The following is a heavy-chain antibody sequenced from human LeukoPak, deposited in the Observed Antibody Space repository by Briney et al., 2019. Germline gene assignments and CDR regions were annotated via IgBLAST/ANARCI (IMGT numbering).Heavy chain of an antibody. CDR2: ISSSGSTI. D-gene: IGHD3-3*01. Sequence: GGSLRLSCAASGFTFSSYEMYWVRQAPGKGLEWVSYISSSGSTIYYADSVKGRFTISRDNAKNSLYLQMNSLRAEDTAVYYCARDFVGDTIFGVPIRGDYWGQGTLVTVSS. V-gene: IGHV3-48*03. CDR1: GFTFSSYE. J-gene: IGHJ4*02. CDR3: ARDFVGDTIFGVPIRGDY.